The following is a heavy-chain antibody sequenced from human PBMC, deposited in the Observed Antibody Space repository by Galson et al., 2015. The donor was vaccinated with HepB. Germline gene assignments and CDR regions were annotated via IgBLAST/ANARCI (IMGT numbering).Heavy chain of an antibody. CDR1: GYTFTSYD. CDR3: ARSGRVVAATFTYYYYGMDV. D-gene: IGHD2-15*01. Sequence: SVKVSCKASGYTFTSYDINWVRQATGQGLEWMGWMNPNSGNTGYAQKFQGRVTMTRNTSISTAYMELSSLRSEDTAVYYCARSGRVVAATFTYYYYGMDVWGQGTTVTVSS. CDR2: MNPNSGNT. J-gene: IGHJ6*02. V-gene: IGHV1-8*01.